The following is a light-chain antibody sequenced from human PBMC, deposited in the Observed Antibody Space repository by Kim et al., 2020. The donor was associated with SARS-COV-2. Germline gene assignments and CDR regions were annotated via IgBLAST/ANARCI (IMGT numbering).Light chain of an antibody. V-gene: IGKV3-11*01. Sequence: LSPGERANLSCRASQSVSSNLAWYQQKPGQAPRLLIYDASNRAPGIPARFSGSGSGTDFSLTISSLEFEDSAVYYCQQRSDWPITFGQGTRLEIK. CDR1: QSVSSN. CDR2: DAS. J-gene: IGKJ5*01. CDR3: QQRSDWPIT.